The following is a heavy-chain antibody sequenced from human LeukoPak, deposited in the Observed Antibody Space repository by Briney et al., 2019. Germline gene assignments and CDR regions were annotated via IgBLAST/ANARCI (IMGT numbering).Heavy chain of an antibody. J-gene: IGHJ3*02. CDR2: ISSSSSYI. Sequence: GGSLRLSCAASGFTFSSYSMNWVRQAPGKGLEWVSSISSSSSYIYYADSVKGRFTISRDNAKNSLYLQMSSLRAEDTAVYYCARDRGYYGYAFDIWGQGTMVTVSS. CDR3: ARDRGYYGYAFDI. CDR1: GFTFSSYS. D-gene: IGHD3-22*01. V-gene: IGHV3-21*01.